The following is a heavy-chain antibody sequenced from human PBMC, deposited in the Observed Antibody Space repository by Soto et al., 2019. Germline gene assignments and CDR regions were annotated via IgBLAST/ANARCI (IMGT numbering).Heavy chain of an antibody. D-gene: IGHD5-18*01. CDR3: TRVVAGNTYDHYFDS. CDR1: GFIFSDHY. V-gene: IGHV3-72*01. J-gene: IGHJ4*02. CDR2: SRNKANSYTT. Sequence: EVKLVESGGGLVQPGGSLRLSCAASGFIFSDHYIDWVRQAPGKGLQWVGRSRNKANSYTTDYAASVRGRFAISRDDSRNSVFLRMHSLKTEDTALYYCTRVVAGNTYDHYFDSWGQGTLVTVSS.